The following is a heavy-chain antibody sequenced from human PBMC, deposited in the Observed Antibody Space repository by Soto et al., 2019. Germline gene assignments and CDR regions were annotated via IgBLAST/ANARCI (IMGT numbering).Heavy chain of an antibody. CDR2: INVDGSEK. D-gene: IGHD5-12*01. Sequence: ELVESGGGSVQPGGSLRLSCAASGFTFVNYWMNWVRQAPGKGLEWVANINVDGSEKYFVDSGRGRFTISRDNAKNSMYLQMNILRAEDAAVYYWARYIMGGTFDIWGQGTMVTVSS. J-gene: IGHJ3*02. CDR1: GFTFVNYW. CDR3: ARYIMGGTFDI. V-gene: IGHV3-7*05.